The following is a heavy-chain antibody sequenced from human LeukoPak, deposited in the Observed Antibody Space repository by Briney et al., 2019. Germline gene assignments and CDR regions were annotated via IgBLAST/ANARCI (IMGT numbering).Heavy chain of an antibody. CDR3: ARERYNWNRYGMDV. D-gene: IGHD1-20*01. CDR2: IDDSGNT. CDR1: GGSVSSYF. Sequence: PSETLSLTCTVSGGSVSSYFWSWIRRPPGKGLEWIGYIDDSGNTNYNPSFKSQVSISIDKSKNQFSLKLSSVTAADTAVYYCARERYNWNRYGMDVWGQGTTVTVSS. V-gene: IGHV4-59*02. J-gene: IGHJ6*02.